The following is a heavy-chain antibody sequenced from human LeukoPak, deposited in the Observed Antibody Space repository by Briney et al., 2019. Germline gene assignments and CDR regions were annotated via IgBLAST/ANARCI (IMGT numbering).Heavy chain of an antibody. CDR1: GFTFSSYS. V-gene: IGHV3-21*04. CDR3: ARESRRIIMVRGLDMDV. CDR2: ISSSSSYI. Sequence: GGSLRPSCAASGFTFSSYSMNWVRQAPGKGLEWVSSISSSSSYIYYADSVKGRFTISRDNAKNSLYLQMNSLRAEDTAVYYCARESRRIIMVRGLDMDVWGKGTTVTVSS. D-gene: IGHD3-10*01. J-gene: IGHJ6*04.